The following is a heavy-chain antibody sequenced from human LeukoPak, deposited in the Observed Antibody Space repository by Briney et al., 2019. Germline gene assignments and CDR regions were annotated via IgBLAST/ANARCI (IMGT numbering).Heavy chain of an antibody. CDR2: ISAYNGNT. J-gene: IGHJ4*02. Sequence: GASVKVSCKASGYTFTGYFMHWVRQAPGQGLEWMGWISAYNGNTYYSQNLQGRVTMTTDTSTSTAYMELRSLTSDDTAVYYCARVDSGGHSDFDYFDYWGQGTLVTVSS. CDR1: GYTFTGYF. V-gene: IGHV1-18*04. CDR3: ARVDSGGHSDFDYFDY. D-gene: IGHD4-23*01.